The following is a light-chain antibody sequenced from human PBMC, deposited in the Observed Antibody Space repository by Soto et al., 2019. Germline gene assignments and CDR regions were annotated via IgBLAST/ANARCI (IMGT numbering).Light chain of an antibody. V-gene: IGLV1-44*01. J-gene: IGLJ3*02. CDR1: SSNIGSNT. CDR3: AAWDDSLVWV. CDR2: SNN. Sequence: QPVLTQPPSASGTPGQRVTISCSGSSSNIGSNTVNWYQQLPGTAPKLLIYSNNQRPSGVPDRFSGSKSGTSVSLAISGLQSEDEADYYCAAWDDSLVWVFGGGTKVTVL.